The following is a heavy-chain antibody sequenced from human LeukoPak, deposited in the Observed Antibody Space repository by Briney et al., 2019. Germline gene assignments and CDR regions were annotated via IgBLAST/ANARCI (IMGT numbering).Heavy chain of an antibody. V-gene: IGHV1-24*01. D-gene: IGHD6-13*01. CDR1: GYTLTELS. Sequence: GASVTVSCTVSGYTLTELSMHWVRQAPGKGLEWMGGFDPEDGETIYAQKFQGRVTMTEDTSTDTAYMELSSLRSEDTAVYYCATDARIAAAGSFDCWGQGTLVTVSS. CDR2: FDPEDGET. J-gene: IGHJ4*02. CDR3: ATDARIAAAGSFDC.